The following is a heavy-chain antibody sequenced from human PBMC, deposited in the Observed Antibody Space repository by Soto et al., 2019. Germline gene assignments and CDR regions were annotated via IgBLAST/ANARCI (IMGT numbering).Heavy chain of an antibody. D-gene: IGHD3-10*01. CDR1: GYTFTSYD. CDR3: ARDTSRITMVRGVIITKGNLDY. CDR2: MNPNSGNT. J-gene: IGHJ4*02. Sequence: GASVKVSCKASGYTFTSYDINWVRQATGQGLEWMGWMNPNSGNTGYAQKFQGRVTMTRNTSISTAYMELSSLRSEGTAVYYCARDTSRITMVRGVIITKGNLDYWGQGTLVTVSS. V-gene: IGHV1-8*01.